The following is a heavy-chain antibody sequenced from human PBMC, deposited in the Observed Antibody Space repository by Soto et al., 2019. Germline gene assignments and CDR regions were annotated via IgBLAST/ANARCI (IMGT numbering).Heavy chain of an antibody. V-gene: IGHV3-48*01. D-gene: IGHD6-13*01. J-gene: IGHJ4*02. CDR1: GFTFSYYN. CDR2: ISSSSSTI. Sequence: SLRLSCAASGFTFSYYNMNWVRQAPARGLEWVSYISSSSSTIYYADSVKGRFTISRGNASNSLYLQMNSLRAEDTAVYYCARDGDGSSWPFDYWGQGTLVTVSS. CDR3: ARDGDGSSWPFDY.